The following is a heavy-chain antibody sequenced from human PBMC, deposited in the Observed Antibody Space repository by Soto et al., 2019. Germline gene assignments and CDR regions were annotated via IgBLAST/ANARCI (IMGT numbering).Heavy chain of an antibody. CDR1: GFTFRTYG. CDR3: ARGPWLVGDITSFDY. CDR2: ISYDGSNK. V-gene: IGHV3-30*03. J-gene: IGHJ4*02. D-gene: IGHD3-10*01. Sequence: GGSLRLSCAASGFTFRTYGMHWVRQAPGKGLEWVVLISYDGSNKYYADSVKGRFTISRDNSKNNVFLQMSSLRAEDTGVYYCARGPWLVGDITSFDYWGQGTLVTVSS.